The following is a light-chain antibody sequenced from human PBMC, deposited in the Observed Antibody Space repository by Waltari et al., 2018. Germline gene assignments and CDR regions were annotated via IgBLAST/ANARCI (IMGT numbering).Light chain of an antibody. CDR3: QQSYSTLALT. Sequence: DVQLTQSPSSLSASVGDRVTITCRASQSISDVLNWYQVKPGKSPSLLIYAASSLQSGVPSRFSGRGSGTDFTLTISSLQPEDFASYYCQQSYSTLALTFGGGTKVE. V-gene: IGKV1-39*01. CDR1: QSISDV. CDR2: AAS. J-gene: IGKJ4*01.